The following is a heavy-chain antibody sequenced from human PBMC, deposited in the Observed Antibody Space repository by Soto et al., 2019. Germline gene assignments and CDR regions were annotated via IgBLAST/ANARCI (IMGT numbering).Heavy chain of an antibody. CDR3: TRDVGYFDY. CDR2: IRSKAYGGTT. D-gene: IGHD2-15*01. V-gene: IGHV3-49*03. Sequence: GXSLRLSCTASGFTFGDYAISWFGQAPGKGLEWVGFIRSKAYGGTTEYAASVKGRFTISRDDSKSIAYLQMNSLKTEDTAVYYCTRDVGYFDYWGQGTLVTSPQ. CDR1: GFTFGDYA. J-gene: IGHJ4*02.